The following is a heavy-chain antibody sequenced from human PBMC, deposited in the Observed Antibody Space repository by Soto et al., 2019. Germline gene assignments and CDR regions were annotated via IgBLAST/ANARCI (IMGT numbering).Heavy chain of an antibody. J-gene: IGHJ3*02. CDR2: ISYDGSNK. D-gene: IGHD2-2*01. V-gene: IGHV3-30*18. CDR3: AKGLYADRASDAFDI. Sequence: QVQLVESGGGVVQPGRSLRLSCAASGFTFSSYGMHWVRQAPGKGLEWVAVISYDGSNKYYADSVRGRFTISRDNSKNTLYLQMNSLRAEDTAVYYCAKGLYADRASDAFDIWGQGAMVTVSS. CDR1: GFTFSSYG.